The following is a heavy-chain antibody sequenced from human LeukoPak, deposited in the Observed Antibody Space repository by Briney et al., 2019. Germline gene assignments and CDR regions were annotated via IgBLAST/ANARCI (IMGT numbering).Heavy chain of an antibody. CDR1: GVSIRSGDYY. V-gene: IGHV4-39*07. CDR3: ARQVATKGEWAFDI. D-gene: IGHD5-12*01. Sequence: PSETLSLTCIVSGVSIRSGDYYWGWIRQPPGKGLEWIGCMSSGGSFFYNPSLKSRVTISVDTSKNQFSLKLSSVTASDTAMYYCARQVATKGEWAFDIWGQGTMVTASS. J-gene: IGHJ3*02. CDR2: MSSGGSF.